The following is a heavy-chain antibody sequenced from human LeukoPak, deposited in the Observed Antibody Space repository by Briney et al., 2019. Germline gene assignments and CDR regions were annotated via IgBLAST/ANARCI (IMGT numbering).Heavy chain of an antibody. CDR3: ARDAMGSAPYPLDY. Sequence: GGSLRLSCAASGFTFSSYSMNWVRQAPGKGLEWVSYISSSSSTIYYADSVKGRFTISRGNAKNSLYLQMNSLRAEDTAVYYCARDAMGSAPYPLDYWGQGTLVTVSS. CDR1: GFTFSSYS. D-gene: IGHD3-10*01. CDR2: ISSSSSTI. V-gene: IGHV3-48*01. J-gene: IGHJ4*02.